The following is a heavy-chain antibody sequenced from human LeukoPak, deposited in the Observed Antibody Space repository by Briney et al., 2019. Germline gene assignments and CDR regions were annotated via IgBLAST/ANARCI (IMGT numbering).Heavy chain of an antibody. V-gene: IGHV4-39*07. CDR1: GGSISSSSYY. CDR2: IYYSGST. J-gene: IGHJ5*02. CDR3: ARANSEEELLWFGEFGNWFDP. Sequence: SETLSLTCTVSGGSISSSSYYWGWIRQPPGKGLEWIGSIYYSGSTYYNPSLKSRVTISVDTSKNQFSLKLSSVTAADTAVYYCARANSEEELLWFGEFGNWFDPWGQGTLVTVSS. D-gene: IGHD3-10*01.